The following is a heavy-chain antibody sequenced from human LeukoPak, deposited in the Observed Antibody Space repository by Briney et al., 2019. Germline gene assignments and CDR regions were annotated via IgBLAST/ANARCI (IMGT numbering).Heavy chain of an antibody. Sequence: PSETLSLTCTVSGDSISSGDYYWSWIRQHPGKGLEWIGYIYYSGSAYYNPSLKSRVTISVDTSKNQFSLKLSSVTAADTAVYYCAREAVDTAMVDYWGQGTLVTVSS. CDR1: GDSISSGDYY. CDR2: IYYSGSA. D-gene: IGHD5-18*01. V-gene: IGHV4-31*03. J-gene: IGHJ4*02. CDR3: AREAVDTAMVDY.